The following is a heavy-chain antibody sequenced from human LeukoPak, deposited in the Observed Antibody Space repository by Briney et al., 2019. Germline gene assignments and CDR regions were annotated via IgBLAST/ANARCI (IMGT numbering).Heavy chain of an antibody. Sequence: GGSLRLSCAASGFNFNDYFMSWVRQAPGKGLEWVANIKRDENVKYYLDSVKGRSTISRDNAKNSLSLQMNSLRAEDTAIYYCVRWDDSGKYVTAFDIWGQGTMVTVSS. CDR1: GFNFNDYF. V-gene: IGHV3-7*03. CDR3: VRWDDSGKYVTAFDI. D-gene: IGHD1-26*01. CDR2: IKRDENVK. J-gene: IGHJ3*02.